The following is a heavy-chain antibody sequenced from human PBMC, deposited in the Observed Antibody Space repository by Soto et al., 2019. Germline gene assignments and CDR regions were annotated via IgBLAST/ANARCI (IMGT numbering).Heavy chain of an antibody. Sequence: EVQLVESGGGLVQPGGSLRLSCAASGFTFSSYSMNWVRQAPGKGLEWVSYISSSSSTIYYADSVKGRFTISRDNAKNSLYLQMNSLRAEGTAVYYCARDLNYGLFDSWCQGTLVTVSS. CDR3: ARDLNYGLFDS. V-gene: IGHV3-48*01. D-gene: IGHD4-17*01. J-gene: IGHJ4*02. CDR1: GFTFSSYS. CDR2: ISSSSSTI.